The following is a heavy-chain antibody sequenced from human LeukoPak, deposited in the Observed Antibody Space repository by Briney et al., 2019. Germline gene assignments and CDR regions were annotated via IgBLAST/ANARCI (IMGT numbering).Heavy chain of an antibody. D-gene: IGHD4/OR15-4a*01. Sequence: GGSLRLSCAASGFTFSSYSMNWVRQAPGKGLEWVSSISISSSYIYYADSVKGRFTISRDNAKNSLYLQMNSLRAEDTAVYYCAGRTMDYGARGYYYYMDVWGKGTTVTVSS. CDR3: AGRTMDYGARGYYYYMDV. V-gene: IGHV3-21*01. CDR2: ISISSSYI. J-gene: IGHJ6*03. CDR1: GFTFSSYS.